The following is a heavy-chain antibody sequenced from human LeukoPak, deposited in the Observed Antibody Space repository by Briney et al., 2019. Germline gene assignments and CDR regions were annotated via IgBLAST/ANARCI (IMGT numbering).Heavy chain of an antibody. CDR3: AKKSGAAFYNWFDP. D-gene: IGHD1-26*01. V-gene: IGHV3-30*02. CDR2: IRYDGSNK. J-gene: IGHJ5*02. Sequence: PGGSLRLPCAACGFTFSSFGMHWVRQAPGKGLEWVAYIRYDGSNKKYADSLEGRFTIARDNSKNALYLQIDSLRPEDTAVYYCAKKSGAAFYNWFDPWGQGTLVTVSS. CDR1: GFTFSSFG.